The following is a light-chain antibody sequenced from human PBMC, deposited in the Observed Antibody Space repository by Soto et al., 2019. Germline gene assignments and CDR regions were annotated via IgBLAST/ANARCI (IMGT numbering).Light chain of an antibody. CDR3: CSYAGSYTLV. CDR2: DVS. Sequence: QSALTQPRSVSGSPGQSVTISCTGTSSDVGGYNYVSWYQQHPGKAPKLMIYDVSKRPSGVPDRFSGSKSGNTASLTISGLHAEDEAHYYCCSYAGSYTLVFGGGTKLTVL. V-gene: IGLV2-11*01. J-gene: IGLJ2*01. CDR1: SSDVGGYNY.